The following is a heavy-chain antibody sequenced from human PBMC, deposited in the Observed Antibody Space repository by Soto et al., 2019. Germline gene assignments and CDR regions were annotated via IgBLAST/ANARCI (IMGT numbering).Heavy chain of an antibody. J-gene: IGHJ3*02. CDR1: GGTFSSYT. D-gene: IGHD6-13*01. CDR3: ARDPLYSSSYPNAFDI. V-gene: IGHV1-69*02. Sequence: QVQLVQSGAEVKKPGSSVKVSCKASGGTFSSYTISWVRQAPGQGLEWMGRIIPILGIANYAQKFQGRVTITADKSTSTAYMELSSLRSEDTAVYYCARDPLYSSSYPNAFDIWGQGTMVTVSS. CDR2: IIPILGIA.